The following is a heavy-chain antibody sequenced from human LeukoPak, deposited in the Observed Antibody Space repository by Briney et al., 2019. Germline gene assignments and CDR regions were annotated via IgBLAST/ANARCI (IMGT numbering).Heavy chain of an antibody. J-gene: IGHJ4*02. CDR2: ISYDGSNK. Sequence: GGSLRLSCAASGFTFSNAWMSWVRQAPGKGLEWVAVISYDGSNKYYADSVEGRFTISRDNSKNTLYLQMNSLRAEDTAVYYCANSVAYSGSYNFDYWGQGTLVTVSS. CDR1: GFTFSNAW. D-gene: IGHD1-26*01. V-gene: IGHV3-30*18. CDR3: ANSVAYSGSYNFDY.